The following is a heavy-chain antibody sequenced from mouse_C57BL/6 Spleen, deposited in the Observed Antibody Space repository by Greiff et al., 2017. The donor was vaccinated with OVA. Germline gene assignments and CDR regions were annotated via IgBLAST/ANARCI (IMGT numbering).Heavy chain of an antibody. CDR2: IYPSDSET. CDR1: GYTFTSYW. Sequence: QVQLQQPGAELVRPGSSVKLSCKASGYTFTSYWMDWVKQRPGQGLEWIGNIYPSDSETPYNQKFKDKATLTVDKYSSTAYMQLSSLTSEDSAVYDCASLLWYPHWYFDVWGTGTTVTVSS. CDR3: ASLLWYPHWYFDV. J-gene: IGHJ1*03. V-gene: IGHV1-61*01. D-gene: IGHD2-10*01.